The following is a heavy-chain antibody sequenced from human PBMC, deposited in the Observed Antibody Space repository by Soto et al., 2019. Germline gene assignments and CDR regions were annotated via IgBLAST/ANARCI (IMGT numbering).Heavy chain of an antibody. CDR3: ARDQGIAAAGINYYYYGMDV. CDR1: GFTFSSYS. Sequence: EVQLVESGGGLVQPGGSLRLSCAASGFTFSSYSMNWVRQAPGKGLEWVSYISSSSSTIYYADSVKGRFTISRDNAKNSLYLQMNSLRDEDTAVYYCARDQGIAAAGINYYYYGMDVWGQGTTVTVSS. V-gene: IGHV3-48*02. J-gene: IGHJ6*02. CDR2: ISSSSSTI. D-gene: IGHD6-13*01.